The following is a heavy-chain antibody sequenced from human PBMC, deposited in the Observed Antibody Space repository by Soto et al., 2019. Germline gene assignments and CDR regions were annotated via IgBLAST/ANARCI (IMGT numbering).Heavy chain of an antibody. J-gene: IGHJ3*02. CDR3: AREYGTTDGFDI. D-gene: IGHD1-26*01. CDR2: ISYGGGTK. CDR1: GFTFSDYA. Sequence: QVQLVESGGGVVQPGRSLRLSCAASGFTFSDYAMHWVRQAPGKGLEWVGVISYGGGTKYYADSVKGRFTISRDDSKNTVYVQMNSLRAEDTAVYYCAREYGTTDGFDIWGQGTMVTVSS. V-gene: IGHV3-30-3*01.